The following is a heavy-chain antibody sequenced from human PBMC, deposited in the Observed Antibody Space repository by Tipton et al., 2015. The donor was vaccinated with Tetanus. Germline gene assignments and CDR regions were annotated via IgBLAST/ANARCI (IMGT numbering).Heavy chain of an antibody. V-gene: IGHV4-31*03. CDR2: IYYSGST. J-gene: IGHJ5*02. D-gene: IGHD6-6*01. CDR3: ARDQGGGRVVRLNWFDP. Sequence: PGLVKPSQTLSPTCSVSGGSITSSPFFWNWIRQQPGKGPEWIGYIYYSGSTFYNPSFESRVTISVDTAKNQFSLKMNSVTAADTAVYYCARDQGGGRVVRLNWFDPWGQGMLVTVSS. CDR1: GGSITSSPFF.